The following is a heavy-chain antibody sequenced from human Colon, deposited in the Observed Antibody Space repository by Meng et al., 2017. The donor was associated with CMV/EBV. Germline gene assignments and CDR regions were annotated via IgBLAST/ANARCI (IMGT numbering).Heavy chain of an antibody. CDR1: GGSISRSSYY. Sequence: GSLRLSCDVSGGSISRSSYYWAWVRQTPGKGLEWIGSIYYSGSTYFNPSLQSRVTISADMSKNQFPLNLNSMTAADTAVYYCARDGQRISVVWGVPNWFDPWGQGTLVTVSS. V-gene: IGHV4-39*06. CDR2: IYYSGST. CDR3: ARDGQRISVVWGVPNWFDP. J-gene: IGHJ5*02. D-gene: IGHD3-10*01.